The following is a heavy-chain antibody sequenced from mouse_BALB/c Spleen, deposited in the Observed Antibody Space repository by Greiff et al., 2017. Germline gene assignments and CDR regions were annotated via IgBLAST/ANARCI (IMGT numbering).Heavy chain of an antibody. Sequence: QVQLQQSGPGLVAPSQSLSITCTVSGFSLTSYGVHWVRQPPGKGLEWLGVIWAGGSTNYNSALMSRLSISKDNSKSQVFLKMNSLQTDDTAMYYCARERTDGYYRYFDVWGAGTTVTVSS. CDR3: ARERTDGYYRYFDV. J-gene: IGHJ1*01. CDR1: GFSLTSYG. CDR2: IWAGGST. D-gene: IGHD2-3*01. V-gene: IGHV2-9*02.